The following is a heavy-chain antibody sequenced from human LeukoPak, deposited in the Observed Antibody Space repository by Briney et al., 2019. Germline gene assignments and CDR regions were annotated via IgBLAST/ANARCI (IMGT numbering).Heavy chain of an antibody. CDR3: ARGNGYNSAFDY. V-gene: IGHV3-30*04. CDR1: GFTFSSYA. CDR2: ISYDGSNK. Sequence: PGGSLRLSCAASGFTFSSYAMHWVRQAPGKGLEWVAVISYDGSNKYYADSVKGRFTISRDNSKNTLYLQMNSLRAEDTAVYYCARGNGYNSAFDYWGQGTLVTVSS. J-gene: IGHJ4*02. D-gene: IGHD5-24*01.